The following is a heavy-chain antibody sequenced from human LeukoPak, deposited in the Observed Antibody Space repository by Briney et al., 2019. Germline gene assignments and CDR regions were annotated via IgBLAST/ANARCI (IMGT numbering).Heavy chain of an antibody. CDR3: ARDLGSDYYDSSGYWPWRYYYYGMDV. V-gene: IGHV3-21*01. CDR2: ISSSSSYI. J-gene: IGHJ6*02. CDR1: GLTFSSYS. D-gene: IGHD3-22*01. Sequence: GGSLRLSCAASGLTFSSYSMNWVRQAPGKGLEWVSSISSSSSYIYYADSVKGRFTISRDNAKNSLYLQMNSLRAEDTAVYYCARDLGSDYYDSSGYWPWRYYYYGMDVWGQGTTVTVSS.